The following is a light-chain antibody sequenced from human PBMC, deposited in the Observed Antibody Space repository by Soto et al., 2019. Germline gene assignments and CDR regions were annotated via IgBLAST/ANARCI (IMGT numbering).Light chain of an antibody. J-gene: IGKJ3*01. CDR2: KAS. CDR1: QSISDW. Sequence: DIQMTQSPSTLSASIGDRVTITCRASQSISDWLAWYQHNLGKAPRLLIYKASSLESGDPSRFSGSGSGTEFTLTISGLQPDDVANYYCQYYYSYSFGPGTKVDVK. V-gene: IGKV1-5*03. CDR3: QYYYSYS.